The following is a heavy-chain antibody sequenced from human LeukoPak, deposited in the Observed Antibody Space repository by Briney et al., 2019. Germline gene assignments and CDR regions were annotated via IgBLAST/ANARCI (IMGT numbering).Heavy chain of an antibody. CDR1: GGSISSYY. V-gene: IGHV4-59*01. CDR2: IYYSGST. CDR3: AREGTTGWAF. D-gene: IGHD1-1*01. Sequence: SETLSLTCTVSGGSISSYYWSWIRQPPGKGLEWVGYIYYSGSTNYNPSLKSRVTISVDTSKNQFSLKLSSVTAADTAVYFWAREGTTGWAFWGQGTQVTVSS. J-gene: IGHJ4*02.